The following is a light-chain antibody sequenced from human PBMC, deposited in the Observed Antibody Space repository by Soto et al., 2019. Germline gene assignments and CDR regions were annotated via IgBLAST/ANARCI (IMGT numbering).Light chain of an antibody. CDR1: QSITTY. V-gene: IGKV1-39*01. CDR2: AAS. J-gene: IGKJ4*01. Sequence: DIQMTQSPISLSASVGDRVTITCRASQSITTYLNWYRQKPGKAPKLLIYAASSLQSGVPSRFSGSGSETEFTLSISSLQPEDFATYFCQQIYSAPLTFGGGTKVEIK. CDR3: QQIYSAPLT.